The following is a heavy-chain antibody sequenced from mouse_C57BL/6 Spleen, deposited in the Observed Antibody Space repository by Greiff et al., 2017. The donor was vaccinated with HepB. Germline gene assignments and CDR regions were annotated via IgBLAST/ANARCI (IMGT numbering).Heavy chain of an antibody. CDR2: ISDGGSYT. Sequence: EVKLVESGGGLVKPGGSLKLSCAASGFTFSSYAMSWVRQTPEKRLEWVATISDGGSYTYYPDNVKGRFTISRDNAKNNLYLQMSHLKSEDTAMYYRARDKIVWDYWGQGTSVTVSS. CDR3: ARDKIVWDY. J-gene: IGHJ4*01. D-gene: IGHD2-12*01. CDR1: GFTFSSYA. V-gene: IGHV5-4*01.